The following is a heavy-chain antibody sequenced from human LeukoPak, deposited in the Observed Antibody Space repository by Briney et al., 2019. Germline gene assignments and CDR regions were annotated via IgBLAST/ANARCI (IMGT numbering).Heavy chain of an antibody. J-gene: IGHJ4*02. CDR1: GFTFSSYW. CDR2: IKQDGSQK. D-gene: IGHD4-17*01. Sequence: GGSLRLSCAASGFTFSSYWMSWFRQAPGKGLEWVANIKQDGSQKFSVDSVKGRFTISRDNAKNSLYLQMNSLRVEDTAVYYCARDWFDGDYDRFDYWGQGALVTVSS. CDR3: ARDWFDGDYDRFDY. V-gene: IGHV3-7*03.